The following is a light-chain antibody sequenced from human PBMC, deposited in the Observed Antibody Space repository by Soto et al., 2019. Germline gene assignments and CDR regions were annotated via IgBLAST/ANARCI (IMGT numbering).Light chain of an antibody. CDR2: RND. CDR3: QSFDSSLGDDV. CDR1: SSNIGAGYD. J-gene: IGLJ1*01. Sequence: QSVLTQPPSVSGAPGQRVTISCTGSSSNIGAGYDVHWYQQLPGTVPKLLIYRNDNRPSGVPDRFSGSKSGTSASLAITGLQAEDEADYYCQSFDSSLGDDVFGTGTKLTVL. V-gene: IGLV1-40*01.